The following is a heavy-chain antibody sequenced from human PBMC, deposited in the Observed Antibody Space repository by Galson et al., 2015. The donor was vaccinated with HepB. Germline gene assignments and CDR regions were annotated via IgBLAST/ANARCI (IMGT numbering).Heavy chain of an antibody. J-gene: IGHJ6*02. CDR3: ARGIFIRQQWLPYRDYYYGMDV. CDR1: GFTFSSYA. D-gene: IGHD6-19*01. CDR2: ISYDGSNK. Sequence: SLRLSCAASGFTFSSYAMHWVRQAPGKGLEWVAVISYDGSNKYYADSVKGRSTISRDNSKNTLYLQMNSLRAEDTAVYYCARGIFIRQQWLPYRDYYYGMDVWGQGTTVTVSS. V-gene: IGHV3-30*04.